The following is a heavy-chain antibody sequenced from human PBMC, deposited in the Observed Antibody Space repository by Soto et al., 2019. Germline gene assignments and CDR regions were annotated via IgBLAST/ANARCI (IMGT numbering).Heavy chain of an antibody. CDR1: GFTVSNNY. Sequence: EVQLVESGGGLIQPGGSLRLSCAVSGFTVSNNYMSWVRQAPGKGLEGVSVIYSGGYTAYGDSVKGRFTISRDNSKNTPAFQMKSLGPGDAAGFYGAPRPGGGGYWGQGTLVTVSS. CDR2: IYSGGYT. D-gene: IGHD6-6*01. J-gene: IGHJ4*02. CDR3: APRPGGGGY. V-gene: IGHV3-53*01.